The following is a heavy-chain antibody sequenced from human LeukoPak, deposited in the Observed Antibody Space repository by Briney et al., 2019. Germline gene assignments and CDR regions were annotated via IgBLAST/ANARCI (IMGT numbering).Heavy chain of an antibody. V-gene: IGHV1-18*01. D-gene: IGHD2-2*02. CDR3: ARVTIPIVVVPAVIRVPDY. Sequence: ASVKVSCKASGYTFTSYGISWVRQAPGQGLEWMGWISAYNGNTNYAQKLQGRVTMTTDTSTSTAYMELRSLRSDDTAVYYCARVTIPIVVVPAVIRVPDYWGQGTLVTVSS. J-gene: IGHJ4*02. CDR2: ISAYNGNT. CDR1: GYTFTSYG.